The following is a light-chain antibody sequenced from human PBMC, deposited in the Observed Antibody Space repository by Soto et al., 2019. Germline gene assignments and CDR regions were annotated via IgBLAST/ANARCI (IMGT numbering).Light chain of an antibody. V-gene: IGKV3-11*01. CDR1: QSVSSY. J-gene: IGKJ5*01. CDR3: QLRSNWPIT. CDR2: DAS. Sequence: EIVLTQSPATLSLSPGERATLSCRTSQSVSSYFAWYQQKPGRAPRLLIYDASNRATGIPARFIGSGSGTDFTLTSSSLDPEVFAVYYCQLRSNWPITFGQGTRLEIK.